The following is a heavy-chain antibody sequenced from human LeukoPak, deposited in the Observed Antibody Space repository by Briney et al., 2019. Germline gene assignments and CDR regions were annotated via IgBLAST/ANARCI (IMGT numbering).Heavy chain of an antibody. Sequence: PSETLSLTCSVSGYSIRSGYSWGWIRQPPGKGLEWIGSISHSGNTYYNPSLKSRVTISLDTSKNQFSLKLNSVTAADTAVYFCARSMISMLKVNWFDPWSQGTLVTVSS. V-gene: IGHV4-38-2*01. CDR3: ARSMISMLKVNWFDP. CDR2: ISHSGNT. CDR1: GYSIRSGYS. J-gene: IGHJ5*02. D-gene: IGHD3-16*01.